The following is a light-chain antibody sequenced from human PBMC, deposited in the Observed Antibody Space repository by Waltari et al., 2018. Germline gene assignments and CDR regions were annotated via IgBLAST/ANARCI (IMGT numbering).Light chain of an antibody. J-gene: IGKJ1*01. V-gene: IGKV3-20*01. CDR1: QTISNTY. CDR2: GAS. CDR3: QHYGSPPGT. Sequence: DIVLTQSPGTLSLSPGERVTLSCRASQTISNTYLVWFQQKRGQAPRLLIYGASNRATGIPDRFSGSGSGTDFTLTISRLEPEDFAMYYCQHYGSPPGTFGQGTNVEIK.